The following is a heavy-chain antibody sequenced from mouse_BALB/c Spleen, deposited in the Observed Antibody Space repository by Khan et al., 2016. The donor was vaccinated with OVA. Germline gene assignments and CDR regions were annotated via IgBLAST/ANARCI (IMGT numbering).Heavy chain of an antibody. J-gene: IGHJ4*01. Sequence: QVQLKESGAEVMEPGASVKISCKATGYTFTSYWIEWVKQRPGHGLEWFGEILPGNTGIKYNEKFKGKATFTAETSSNTAYVQVSSLTSEDSAVYYCARGGALGRALDFWGQGTSVTVSS. CDR3: ARGGALGRALDF. V-gene: IGHV1-9*01. CDR1: GYTFTSYW. D-gene: IGHD4-1*01. CDR2: ILPGNTGI.